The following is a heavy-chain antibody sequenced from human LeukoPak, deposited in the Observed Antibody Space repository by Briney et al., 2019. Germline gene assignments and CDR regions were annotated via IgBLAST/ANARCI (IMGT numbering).Heavy chain of an antibody. V-gene: IGHV1-18*01. CDR2: ISAYNGNT. J-gene: IGHJ6*02. CDR3: ARHGDYIDYYYYYGMDV. D-gene: IGHD4-17*01. CDR1: GYTFTSYG. Sequence: GASVKVSCKASGYTFTSYGISWVRQAPGQGVEWRGWISAYNGNTNYAQKLQGRVTMTTETYTRTGYMEMRSLRSDDTAVYYCARHGDYIDYYYYYGMDVWGQGTTVTVSS.